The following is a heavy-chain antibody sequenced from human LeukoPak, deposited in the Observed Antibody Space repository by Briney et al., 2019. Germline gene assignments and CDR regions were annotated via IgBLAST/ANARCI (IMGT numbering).Heavy chain of an antibody. CDR2: ISWNSGSI. J-gene: IGHJ5*02. CDR3: AKDPPNGWFDP. V-gene: IGHV3-9*01. CDR1: GFTFDDYA. Sequence: GGSLRLSCAASGFTFDDYAMHWVRQAPGKGLEWVSGISWNSGSIGYADSVKGRFTISRDNAKNSLYLQMNSLRAEDTALYYCAKDPPNGWFDPWGQGTLVTVSS.